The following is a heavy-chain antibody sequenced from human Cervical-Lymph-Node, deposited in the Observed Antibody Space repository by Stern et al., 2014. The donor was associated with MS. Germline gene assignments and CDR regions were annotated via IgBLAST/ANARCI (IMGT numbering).Heavy chain of an antibody. CDR3: AREVAARGYSGYDPYFDY. V-gene: IGHV4-31*03. D-gene: IGHD5-12*01. CDR2: IYYSGST. Sequence: QVQLQESGPGLVKPSQTLSLTCTVSGGSISSGGYYWSWIRQHPGKGLEWIGYIYYSGSTYYNPSLKSRVTISVDTSKNQFSLKLSSVTAADTAVYYCAREVAARGYSGYDPYFDYWGQGTLVTVSS. CDR1: GGSISSGGYY. J-gene: IGHJ4*02.